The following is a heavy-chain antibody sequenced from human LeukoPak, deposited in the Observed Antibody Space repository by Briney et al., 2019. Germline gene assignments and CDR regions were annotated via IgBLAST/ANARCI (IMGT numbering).Heavy chain of an antibody. CDR1: GDSTSSDY. J-gene: IGHJ4*02. V-gene: IGHV4-59*08. CDR2: INYIGSA. CDR3: ARLDCRAHTCYNY. D-gene: IGHD5-24*01. Sequence: PETLSLTCAVSGDSTSSDYWSWIRQPPGKGLEWVGFINYIGSATYNPSLQSRVTISVDTSKNHVSLNLTSVTAEDTAVYYCARLDCRAHTCYNYWAPGALVTVSS.